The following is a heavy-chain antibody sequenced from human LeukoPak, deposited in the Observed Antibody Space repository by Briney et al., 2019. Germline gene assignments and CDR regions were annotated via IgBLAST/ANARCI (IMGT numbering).Heavy chain of an antibody. J-gene: IGHJ4*02. Sequence: SETLSLTCTVSGGSISSGGYYWSWIRQHPGEGLEWIGYIYYSGSTYYNPSLKSRVTISVDTSKNQFSLKLSSVTAADTAVYYCARDSDSSGYYSPWGQGTLVTVSS. V-gene: IGHV4-31*03. CDR1: GGSISSGGYY. CDR3: ARDSDSSGYYSP. CDR2: IYYSGST. D-gene: IGHD3-22*01.